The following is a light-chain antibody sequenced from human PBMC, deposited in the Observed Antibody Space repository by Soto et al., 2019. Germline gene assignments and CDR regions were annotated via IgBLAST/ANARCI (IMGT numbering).Light chain of an antibody. CDR1: TADVGAYDD. V-gene: IGLV2-14*03. CDR2: DVT. Sequence: QSALTQPASVSGSPGQSITISCTGTTADVGAYDDVSWYQHHPGKGPKLMIFDVTIRPSGASNRFSGSKSGNTASLTISGLQAEDEADYHCSSYTTSGTPVFGGGTQLTVL. J-gene: IGLJ7*01. CDR3: SSYTTSGTPV.